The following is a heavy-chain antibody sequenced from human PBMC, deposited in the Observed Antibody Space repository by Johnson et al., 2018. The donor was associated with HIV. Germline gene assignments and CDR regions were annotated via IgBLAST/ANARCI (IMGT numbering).Heavy chain of an antibody. CDR2: ISWNSGSV. CDR3: ARLGIAAARGAFDI. D-gene: IGHD6-13*01. Sequence: VQLVESGGGAVRPGGSLRLSCAASGFTFDDYGMSWVRQAPGQGLAWVSGISWNSGSVIYVDSVKGRFTIYRDNAKNSLDLQMNSLRAEDTAVYYCARLGIAAARGAFDIWGQGTMVTVSS. V-gene: IGHV3-20*04. J-gene: IGHJ3*02. CDR1: GFTFDDYG.